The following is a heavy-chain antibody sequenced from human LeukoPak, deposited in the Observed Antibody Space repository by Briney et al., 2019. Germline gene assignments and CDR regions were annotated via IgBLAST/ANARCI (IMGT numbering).Heavy chain of an antibody. CDR2: IDTDGSST. V-gene: IGHV3-74*01. CDR1: GFTFNSYW. J-gene: IGHJ4*02. D-gene: IGHD5-18*01. Sequence: GGSLRLSCAASGFTFNSYWMHWVRQAPGKELVWVSRIDTDGSSTSYADSVKGRFTISRDNSKNTVSLEMNSLRAEDTAVYYCAKAGLFVRSYGPTFDYWGQGTRVTVSS. CDR3: AKAGLFVRSYGPTFDY.